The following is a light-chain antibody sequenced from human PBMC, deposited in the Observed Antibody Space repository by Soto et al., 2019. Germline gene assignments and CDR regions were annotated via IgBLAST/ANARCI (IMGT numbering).Light chain of an antibody. CDR2: AVS. V-gene: IGLV2-14*03. CDR3: TSYTPSSTYV. J-gene: IGLJ1*01. CDR1: SSDVGNYDY. Sequence: HSALTQPASVSGSPGQSITISCTGTSSDVGNYDYVSWYQQYPGKAPKLMIYAVSRRPSGVSNRFSGSKSGNTASLTISGLQAEDEADYYCTSYTPSSTYVFGTGTKVTAL.